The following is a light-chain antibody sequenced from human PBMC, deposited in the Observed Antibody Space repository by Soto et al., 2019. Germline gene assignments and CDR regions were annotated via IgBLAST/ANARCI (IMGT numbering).Light chain of an antibody. V-gene: IGKV1-39*01. J-gene: IGKJ1*01. Sequence: DIQMTQSPSSLSASVGDRVVISCRASEAITKFLHWYQHKPGKAPKLLIYAASSLQAGVPSRFSGSGSGTDFSLTISSLQLEDFATYYCQQSYYTPWTFGQGTKVDIK. CDR1: EAITKF. CDR2: AAS. CDR3: QQSYYTPWT.